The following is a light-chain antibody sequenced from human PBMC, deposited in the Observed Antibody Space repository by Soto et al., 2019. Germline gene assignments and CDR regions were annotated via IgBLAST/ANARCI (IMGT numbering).Light chain of an antibody. CDR1: SSDVGGYKY. CDR2: DVS. J-gene: IGLJ3*02. CDR3: CSYAGSSVWV. Sequence: QSALTQPRSVSGSHGKSVIISCTGTSSDVGGYKYVSWYQQHPGKSPKLVIYDVSERPSGVPDRCSGSKSGNTASLTISGLQAEDEADYHCCSYAGSSVWVFGGGTKLTVL. V-gene: IGLV2-11*01.